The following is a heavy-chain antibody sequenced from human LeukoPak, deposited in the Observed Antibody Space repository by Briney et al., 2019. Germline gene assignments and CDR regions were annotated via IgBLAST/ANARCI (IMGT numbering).Heavy chain of an antibody. J-gene: IGHJ3*02. V-gene: IGHV4-4*07. CDR3: ARGFDPASKGAFDI. CDR2: IYTSGST. CDR1: GGSISSYY. Sequence: SETLSLTCTVSGGSISSYYWSWIRQPAGKGLEWIGRIYTSGSTNYNPSLKSRVTMSVDTSKNQFSLKLSSVTAADTAVYYCARGFDPASKGAFDIWGQGTMVTISS. D-gene: IGHD3-10*01.